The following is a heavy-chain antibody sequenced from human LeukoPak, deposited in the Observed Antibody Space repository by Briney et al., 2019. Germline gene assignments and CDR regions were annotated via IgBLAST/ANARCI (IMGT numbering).Heavy chain of an antibody. J-gene: IGHJ3*02. CDR2: ISGSGGTT. V-gene: IGHV3-23*01. D-gene: IGHD2-2*01. CDR3: AKETVVPAARII. Sequence: PGGSLRLSCAASGFTFSDYAMSWVRQAPGKGLEWVSAISGSGGTTFYADSVKGRFTISRDNSKNTLYLQMNSLRAEDTAVYYCAKETVVPAARIIWGQGTMVTVSS. CDR1: GFTFSDYA.